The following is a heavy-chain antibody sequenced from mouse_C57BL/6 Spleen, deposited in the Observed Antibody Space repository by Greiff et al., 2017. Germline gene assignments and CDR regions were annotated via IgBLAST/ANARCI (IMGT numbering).Heavy chain of an antibody. CDR3: ARYYGSSYGNFDY. V-gene: IGHV1-7*01. CDR1: GYTFTSYW. D-gene: IGHD1-1*01. Sequence: QVQLKESGAELAKPGVSVKLSCKASGYTFTSYWMHWVKQRPGQGLEWIGYINPSSGYTKYNQKFKDKATLTADKSSSTAYMQLSSLTYEDSAVYYCARYYGSSYGNFDYWGQGTTLTVSS. CDR2: INPSSGYT. J-gene: IGHJ2*01.